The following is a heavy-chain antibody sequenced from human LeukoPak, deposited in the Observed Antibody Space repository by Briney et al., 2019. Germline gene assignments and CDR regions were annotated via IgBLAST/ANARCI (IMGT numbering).Heavy chain of an antibody. J-gene: IGHJ5*02. Sequence: GASLRLSCAASGFTFSSYGMHWVRQAPGKGLEWVAVIWYDGSNKYYADSVKGRFTISRDNSKNTLYLQMNSLRADDTAVYYCARGMVRIAAAGTGENNWFDPWGQGTLVTVSS. V-gene: IGHV3-33*01. D-gene: IGHD6-13*01. CDR3: ARGMVRIAAAGTGENNWFDP. CDR1: GFTFSSYG. CDR2: IWYDGSNK.